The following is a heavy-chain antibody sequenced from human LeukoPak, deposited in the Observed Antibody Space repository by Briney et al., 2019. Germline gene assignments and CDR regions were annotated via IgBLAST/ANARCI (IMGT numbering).Heavy chain of an antibody. CDR3: ARVHRYCSSTSCYNWFYP. D-gene: IGHD2-2*01. J-gene: IGHJ5*02. Sequence: KPSETLSLTCAVYGGSFSGYYWSWIRQPPRKGLWWSGGINHSGSTNYNPSLKSRVTISVDTSKNQFSLKLSSVTAADTAVYYCARVHRYCSSTSCYNWFYPWGQGTLVTVSS. CDR1: GGSFSGYY. V-gene: IGHV4-34*01. CDR2: INHSGST.